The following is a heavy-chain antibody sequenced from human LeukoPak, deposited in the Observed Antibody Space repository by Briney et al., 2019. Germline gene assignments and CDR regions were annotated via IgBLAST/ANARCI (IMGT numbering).Heavy chain of an antibody. CDR2: ISSSGGST. V-gene: IGHV3-23*01. J-gene: IGHJ4*02. Sequence: GGSLRLSCAASGFTFSSYAVSWVRQAPGKGLEWVSAISSSGGSTYYADSVKGRFTISRDNSKNTLYLQMNSLRAEDTAVYYCAKEKFLAYCGGDCYHSGYFDYWGQGTLVTVSS. CDR1: GFTFSSYA. D-gene: IGHD2-21*02. CDR3: AKEKFLAYCGGDCYHSGYFDY.